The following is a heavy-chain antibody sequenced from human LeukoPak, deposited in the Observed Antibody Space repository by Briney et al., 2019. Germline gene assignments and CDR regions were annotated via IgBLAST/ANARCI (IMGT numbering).Heavy chain of an antibody. J-gene: IGHJ4*02. CDR1: GGSISSGDYY. CDR3: ARVDPTISHFDY. Sequence: SQTLSLTCTVSGGSISSGDYYWSWIRQPPGTGLEWIGYIYYSGSTYYNPSLKSRVTISVDTSKNQFSLKLSSVTAADTAVYYCARVDPTISHFDYWGQGTLVTVSS. CDR2: IYYSGST. V-gene: IGHV4-30-4*01. D-gene: IGHD4/OR15-4a*01.